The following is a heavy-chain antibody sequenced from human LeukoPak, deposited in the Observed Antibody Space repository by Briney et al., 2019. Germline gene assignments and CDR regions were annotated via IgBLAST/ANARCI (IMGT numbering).Heavy chain of an antibody. CDR2: TYTSGST. D-gene: IGHD2-21*01. J-gene: IGHJ3*02. CDR1: GGSISSYY. V-gene: IGHV4-4*07. CDR3: ARDRRDSNAFDI. Sequence: SETLSLTCTVSGGSISSYYWSWIRQPAGKGLEWIGRTYTSGSTNYNPSLKSRVTMSVDTSKNQFSLKLSSVTAADTAVYYCARDRRDSNAFDIWGQGTVVTVSS.